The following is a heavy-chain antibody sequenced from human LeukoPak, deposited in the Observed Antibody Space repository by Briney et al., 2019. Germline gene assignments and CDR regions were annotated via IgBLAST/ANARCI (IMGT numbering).Heavy chain of an antibody. J-gene: IGHJ3*02. V-gene: IGHV1-18*01. CDR3: AREKWELLSTDDAFDI. CDR2: ISAYNGNT. D-gene: IGHD1-26*01. CDR1: GYTFTSYG. Sequence: GASVKVSCKASGYTFTSYGISWMQQAPGQGLEWMGWISAYNGNTNYAQKLQGRVTMTTDTSTSTAYMELRSLRSDDTAVYYCAREKWELLSTDDAFDIWGQGTMVTVSS.